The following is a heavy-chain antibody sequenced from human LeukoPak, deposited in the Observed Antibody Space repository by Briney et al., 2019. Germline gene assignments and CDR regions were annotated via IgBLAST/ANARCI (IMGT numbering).Heavy chain of an antibody. CDR3: ARDDHYNYYYMDV. V-gene: IGHV3-48*01. CDR2: ISSSSSTI. J-gene: IGHJ6*03. CDR1: GFIFSTYS. Sequence: GGSLRLSCAASGFIFSTYSMNWARQAPGKGLEWVSYISSSSSTIYYADSVKGRFTISRDNAENSLYLQMSSLGAEDTAVYYCARDDHYNYYYMDVWGKGTTVTVSS.